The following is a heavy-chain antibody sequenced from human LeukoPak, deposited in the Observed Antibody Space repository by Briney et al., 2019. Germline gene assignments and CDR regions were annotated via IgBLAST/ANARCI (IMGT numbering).Heavy chain of an antibody. CDR3: ARQRFGELLRIDY. J-gene: IGHJ4*02. CDR2: VSSSSSYI. V-gene: IGHV3-21*01. Sequence: GGSLRLSCAASGFTFSSYSMNWVRQAPGKGLEWVSSVSSSSSYIYYADSVKGRFTISRDNAKNSLYLQMNSLRAEDTAVYYCARQRFGELLRIDYWGQGTLVTVSS. D-gene: IGHD3-10*01. CDR1: GFTFSSYS.